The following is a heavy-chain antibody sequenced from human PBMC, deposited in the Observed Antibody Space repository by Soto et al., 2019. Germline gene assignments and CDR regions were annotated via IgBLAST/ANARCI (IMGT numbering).Heavy chain of an antibody. CDR1: GGSIRTSRYY. CDR3: ARHSYSNGWWVHX. D-gene: IGHD6-19*01. V-gene: IGHV4-39*01. Sequence: PETLSLTCTVSGGSIRTSRYYWGWIRQPAGKGLELIGSIYYSGNNYYNSSLTTRVKIFVDASKNQFSLKLSSVTAADTAVYYCARHSYSNGWWVHXWGQGTLVTVSX. CDR2: IYYSGNN. J-gene: IGHJ4*02.